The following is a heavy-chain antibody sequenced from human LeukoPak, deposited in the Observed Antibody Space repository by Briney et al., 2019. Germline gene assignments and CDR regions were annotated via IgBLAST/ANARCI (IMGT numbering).Heavy chain of an antibody. CDR2: ITTSNYI. CDR3: VREQARAGSFDY. J-gene: IGHJ4*02. D-gene: IGHD6-19*01. Sequence: GGSLRLSCVVSGFTFSSHSVNWVRQAPGKGIEWVLSITTSNYIFCAESVKGRFTISRDNAKNSLYLQMTSLRAEDTAVYYCVREQARAGSFDYWGQGTMVTVSS. V-gene: IGHV3-21*01. CDR1: GFTFSSHS.